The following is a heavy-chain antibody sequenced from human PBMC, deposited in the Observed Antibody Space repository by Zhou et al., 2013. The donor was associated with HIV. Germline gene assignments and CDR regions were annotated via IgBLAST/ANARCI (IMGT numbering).Heavy chain of an antibody. Sequence: QVKLVQSGAAVKKPGSSLKVSCKASGGTFNKFAINWVRQAPGQGLEWLGGIIPMYGTPNYAQKFQGRITLTTDESTTTANMELSSLRSDDTAVYYCARGVGYCSSTSCYSRSDYYYYYMDVWGKGPRSPSP. V-gene: IGHV1-69*05. J-gene: IGHJ6*03. CDR1: GGTFNKFA. CDR3: ARGVGYCSSTSCYSRSDYYYYYMDV. D-gene: IGHD2-2*01. CDR2: IIPMYGTP.